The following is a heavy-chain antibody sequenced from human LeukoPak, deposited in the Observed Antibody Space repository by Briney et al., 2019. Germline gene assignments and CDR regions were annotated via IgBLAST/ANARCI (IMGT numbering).Heavy chain of an antibody. J-gene: IGHJ4*02. CDR2: ISTSSSYI. V-gene: IGHV3-21*01. CDR1: GFTFSSYN. CDR3: ARSKVAGTSDY. Sequence: GGSLRPSCAASGFTFSSYNMNWVRQAPGKGLEWVSTISTSSSYIYYADSVKGRFTISRDNGKNSLYLQMSSLRAEDTAVYYCARSKVAGTSDYWGQGTLVAVSS. D-gene: IGHD6-19*01.